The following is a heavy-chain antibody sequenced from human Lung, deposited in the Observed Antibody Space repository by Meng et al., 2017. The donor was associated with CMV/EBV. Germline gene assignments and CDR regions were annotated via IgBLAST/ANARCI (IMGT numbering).Heavy chain of an antibody. J-gene: IGHJ4*02. CDR3: ARVEVGITSGDY. D-gene: IGHD1-26*01. V-gene: IGHV1-18*01. CDR1: GYTFTNYG. CDR2: ISAYNGNT. Sequence: QAPWVQLGGEVKKPGASVKVSCKASGYTFTNYGITWVRQAPGQGLEWMGWISAYNGNTNYAQTLQGRLTMTTDTSTSTAYMELRSLRSDDTAVYYCARVEVGITSGDYWGQGTLVTVSS.